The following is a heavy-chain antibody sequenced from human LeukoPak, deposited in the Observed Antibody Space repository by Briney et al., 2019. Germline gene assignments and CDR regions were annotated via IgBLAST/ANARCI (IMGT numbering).Heavy chain of an antibody. V-gene: IGHV4-34*01. J-gene: IGHJ4*02. CDR2: INHRGST. CDR3: AREEDSGYDYYYDSSGPRAFDY. Sequence: ASETLSLTCAVYGGSFSGYYWSWIRQPPGKGLEWIGEINHRGSTNYNPSLKSRVTISVDTSKNQFSLKLSSVTAADTAVYYCAREEDSGYDYYYDSSGPRAFDYWGQGTLVTVSS. CDR1: GGSFSGYY. D-gene: IGHD3-22*01.